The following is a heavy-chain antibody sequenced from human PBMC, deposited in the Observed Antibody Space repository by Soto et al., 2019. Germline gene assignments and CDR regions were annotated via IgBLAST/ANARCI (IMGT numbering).Heavy chain of an antibody. V-gene: IGHV3-30-3*01. D-gene: IGHD1-7*01. CDR3: ARESGYNWNYPPDFHY. CDR2: ISYDGSNK. J-gene: IGHJ4*02. Sequence: QVQLVESGGGVVQPGRSLRLSCAASGFTFSSYAMHWVRQAPGKGLEWVAVISYDGSNKYYADSVKGRFTISRDNSKNTLYLHMNSLRAEDTAVSYCARESGYNWNYPPDFHYWGQGTLVTVSS. CDR1: GFTFSSYA.